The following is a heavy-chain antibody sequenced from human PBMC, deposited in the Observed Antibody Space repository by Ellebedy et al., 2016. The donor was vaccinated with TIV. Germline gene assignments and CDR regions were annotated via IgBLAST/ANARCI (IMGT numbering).Heavy chain of an antibody. Sequence: GESLKISCKGFGYSFTNYWIGWVRQMPGKGLEWMGIIYPGDSDTRYSPSFQGHVTISADKSISTAYLQWSSLKASDTAMYYCARHRQQLVPRYYYYYGMDVWGQGITVTVSS. CDR3: ARHRQQLVPRYYYYYGMDV. CDR1: GYSFTNYW. D-gene: IGHD6-13*01. J-gene: IGHJ6*02. CDR2: IYPGDSDT. V-gene: IGHV5-51*01.